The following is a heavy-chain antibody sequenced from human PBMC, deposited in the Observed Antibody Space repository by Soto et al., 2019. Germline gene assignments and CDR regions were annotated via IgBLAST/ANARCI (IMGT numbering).Heavy chain of an antibody. D-gene: IGHD5-18*01. Sequence: EVQLLESGGGLVQPGGSLRPSCAASGFTFSSYAMSWVRQAPGKGLEWVSAISGSGGSTYYADSVKGRFTISRDNSKNTLYLQMNSLRAEDTAVYYCAKDLSRIVEYSYGYTHYYGMDVWGQGTTVTVSS. CDR2: ISGSGGST. CDR3: AKDLSRIVEYSYGYTHYYGMDV. V-gene: IGHV3-23*01. J-gene: IGHJ6*02. CDR1: GFTFSSYA.